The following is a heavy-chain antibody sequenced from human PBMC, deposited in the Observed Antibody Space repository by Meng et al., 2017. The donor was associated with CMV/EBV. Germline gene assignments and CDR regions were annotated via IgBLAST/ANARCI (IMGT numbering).Heavy chain of an antibody. CDR2: IYSGGSST. J-gene: IGHJ6*02. Sequence: GGSLRLSCAASGFTFSSYAMSWVRQAPGKGLEWVSVIYSGGSSTYYADSVKGRFTISRDNSKNTLYLQMNSLRAEDTAVYYCAKDLVIPLYSTPYYYGMDVWGRGTTVTVSS. V-gene: IGHV3-23*03. CDR3: AKDLVIPLYSTPYYYGMDV. D-gene: IGHD4-11*01. CDR1: GFTFSSYA.